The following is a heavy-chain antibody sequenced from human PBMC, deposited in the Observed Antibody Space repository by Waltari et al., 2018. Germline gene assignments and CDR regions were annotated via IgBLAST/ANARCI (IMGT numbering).Heavy chain of an antibody. J-gene: IGHJ4*02. CDR1: GFTFDDYA. CDR2: ISWNSGSI. Sequence: EVQLVKSGGGLVQPGRSLRLSCAASGFTFDDYAMHWVRQAPGKGLEWVSGISWNSGSIGYADSVKGRFTISRDNAKNSLYLQMNSLRAEDMALYYCAKDIFITMTGGFDYWGQGTLVTVSS. D-gene: IGHD3-22*01. V-gene: IGHV3-9*03. CDR3: AKDIFITMTGGFDY.